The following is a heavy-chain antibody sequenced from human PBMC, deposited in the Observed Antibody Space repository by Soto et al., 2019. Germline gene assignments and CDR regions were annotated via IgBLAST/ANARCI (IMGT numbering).Heavy chain of an antibody. Sequence: QITLKESGPTLVKPTQTLTLTCTLSGFSLTTSGMGVGWIRQPPGKALEWLAHIYWDDDKRYSPSLKSRLTITKDTSKNQVVLTMTNMALVDTATYYCAHSRIGEYDYWGQGTLVTVSS. CDR3: AHSRIGEYDY. J-gene: IGHJ4*02. D-gene: IGHD3-3*01. CDR2: IYWDDDK. V-gene: IGHV2-5*02. CDR1: GFSLTTSGMG.